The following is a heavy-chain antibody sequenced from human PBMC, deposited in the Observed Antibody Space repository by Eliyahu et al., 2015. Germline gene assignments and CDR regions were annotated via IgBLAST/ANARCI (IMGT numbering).Heavy chain of an antibody. V-gene: IGHV1-69*01. D-gene: IGHD2-8*02. CDR3: AREGGDYCNGGGNCFLLY. Sequence: QVQLVQSGAEVKKPGSSVKVSCKASGGTFSSXASSWVRQAPGQGLEWMGGIIPIFGTAHYAQKFQGRVTITADESTSTAYMELSSLRSEDTALFYCAREGGDYCNGGGNCFLLYWGQGTLVTVSS. CDR1: GGTFSSXA. CDR2: IIPIFGTA. J-gene: IGHJ4*02.